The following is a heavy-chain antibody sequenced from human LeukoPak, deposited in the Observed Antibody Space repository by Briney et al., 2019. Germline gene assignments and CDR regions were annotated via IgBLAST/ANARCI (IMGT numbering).Heavy chain of an antibody. D-gene: IGHD3-3*01. J-gene: IGHJ4*02. CDR1: GFTFSSYW. CDR3: VRDEGVDRFGVVIEEYFDF. V-gene: IGHV3-7*01. CDR2: IRQDGSEK. Sequence: PGGSLRLSCAASGFTFSSYWMSWVRQAPGKGLEGVANIRQDGSEKYYVDSVKGRFTISRDNAKDSLYLQMNSLRAEDTAVYYCVRDEGVDRFGVVIEEYFDFWGQGTPVTVSS.